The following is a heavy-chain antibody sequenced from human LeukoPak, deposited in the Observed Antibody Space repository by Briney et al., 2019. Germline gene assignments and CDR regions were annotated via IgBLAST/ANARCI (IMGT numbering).Heavy chain of an antibody. V-gene: IGHV3-30*18. CDR1: GFTFSSYG. CDR3: TKALICRGGSCYSYYYYGVDV. Sequence: GRSLRLSCAASGFTFSSYGMHWVRQAPGKGLEWVAVISYDGSKKYYADSVKGRLTISRDNSKNTLYLQMNSLRAEDTAVYYCTKALICRGGSCYSYYYYGVDVWGQGTTVTVSS. D-gene: IGHD2-15*01. CDR2: ISYDGSKK. J-gene: IGHJ6*02.